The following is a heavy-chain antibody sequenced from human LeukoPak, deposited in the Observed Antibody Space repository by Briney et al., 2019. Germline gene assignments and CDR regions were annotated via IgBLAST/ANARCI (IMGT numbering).Heavy chain of an antibody. Sequence: SQTLSLTCTVSGGSISSGSYYWSWIRQPAGKGLEWIGRIYTSGSTNCNPSLKSRVTISVDTSKNQFSLKLSSVTAADTAVYYCASVYYYDSSGVTFDYWGQGTLVTVSS. CDR3: ASVYYYDSSGVTFDY. D-gene: IGHD3-22*01. CDR1: GGSISSGSYY. J-gene: IGHJ4*02. V-gene: IGHV4-61*02. CDR2: IYTSGST.